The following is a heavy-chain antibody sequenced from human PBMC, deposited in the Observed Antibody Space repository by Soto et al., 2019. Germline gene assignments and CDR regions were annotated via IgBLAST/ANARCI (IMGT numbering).Heavy chain of an antibody. CDR2: IYYSGST. V-gene: IGHV4-59*01. CDR3: ARDNGVAVGGSGYYYGMDV. CDR1: GGSISSYY. D-gene: IGHD6-19*01. Sequence: PSETLSLTCTVSGGSISSYYWSWIRQPPGKGLEWIGYIYYSGSTNYNPSLKSRDTISVDTSKNQFSLKLSSVTAADTAVYYCARDNGVAVGGSGYYYGMDVWCQGTMVTVSS. J-gene: IGHJ6*02.